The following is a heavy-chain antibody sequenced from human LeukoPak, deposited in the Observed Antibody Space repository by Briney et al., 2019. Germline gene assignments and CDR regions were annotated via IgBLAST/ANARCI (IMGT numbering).Heavy chain of an antibody. CDR1: GFTFSSYA. Sequence: GGSLRLSCAASGFTFSSYAMSWVRQAPGKGLEWVSAISGSAGSTYYADSVKGRFTISRDNSKNTLYLQMNSLRAEDTAVYYCAKRADGWLQSDYFDYWGQGTLVTVSS. J-gene: IGHJ4*02. CDR2: ISGSAGST. CDR3: AKRADGWLQSDYFDY. D-gene: IGHD5-24*01. V-gene: IGHV3-23*01.